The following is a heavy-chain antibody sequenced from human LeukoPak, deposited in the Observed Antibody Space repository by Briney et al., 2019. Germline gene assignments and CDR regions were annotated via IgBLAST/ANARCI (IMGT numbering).Heavy chain of an antibody. V-gene: IGHV3-30*02. D-gene: IGHD1-26*01. Sequence: GGSLRLSCAASGFTFSGYTMNWVRQDPGKGLEWVAFIQYDGSNKYYADSVKGRFTISRDNSKNTLYLQMNSLRAEDTAVYYCARARSPFVCGYWGTRAMVTV. CDR1: GFTFSGYT. CDR2: IQYDGSNK. CDR3: ARARSPFVCGY. J-gene: IGHJ4*02.